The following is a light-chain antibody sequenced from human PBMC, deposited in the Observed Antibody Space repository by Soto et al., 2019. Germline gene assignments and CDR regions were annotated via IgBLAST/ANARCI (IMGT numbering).Light chain of an antibody. V-gene: IGLV2-11*01. CDR2: DVN. J-gene: IGLJ1*01. CDR3: CSFAGSYTSFV. Sequence: QSALTQPRSVSGSPGQSVTISCTGTSNYVSWYQQHPGKAPKLIISDVNKRPSGVPDRFSGPKSGRTASLTISGLLAEDEADYYCCSFAGSYTSFVFATGTKLTVL. CDR1: SNY.